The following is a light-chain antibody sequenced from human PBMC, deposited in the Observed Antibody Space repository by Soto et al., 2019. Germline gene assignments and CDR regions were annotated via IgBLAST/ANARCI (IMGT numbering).Light chain of an antibody. V-gene: IGKV3-20*01. CDR2: GAS. CDR3: QQYGSSLWT. CDR1: QSVISSY. Sequence: EIVLTQSPGTLSLSPGERATLSCRASQSVISSYLAGYQQKSGQAPRLFIYGASNRATGIPDRFSGSGSVTDFTITISRLEPEDCAVYDCQQYGSSLWTVGQGTKVE. J-gene: IGKJ1*01.